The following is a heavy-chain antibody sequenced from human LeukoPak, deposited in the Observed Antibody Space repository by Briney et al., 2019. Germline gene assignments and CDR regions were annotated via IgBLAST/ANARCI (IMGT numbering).Heavy chain of an antibody. CDR3: AREPYCSSTSCPIDY. V-gene: IGHV3-33*08. CDR2: IWYDGSNK. CDR1: GFTFSSYA. D-gene: IGHD2-2*01. J-gene: IGHJ4*02. Sequence: PGGSLRLSCAASGFTFSSYAMSWVRQAPGKGLEWVAVIWYDGSNKYYADSVKGRFTISRDNSKNTLYLQMNSLRVEDTAAYYCAREPYCSSTSCPIDYWGQGTLVTVSP.